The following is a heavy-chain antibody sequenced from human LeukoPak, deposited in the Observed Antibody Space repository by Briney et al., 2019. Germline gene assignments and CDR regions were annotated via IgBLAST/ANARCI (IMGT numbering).Heavy chain of an antibody. CDR3: AKEGDRGFVVADYFDY. CDR2: ISGSSGAT. J-gene: IGHJ4*02. D-gene: IGHD2-15*01. Sequence: GGSLRLSCAAFGFTFSSYSMAWVRQAPGKGLEWVSIISGSSGATFYADSVKGRFTISRDNSKNTLSLEMSSLRAEDTAVYYCAKEGDRGFVVADYFDYWGQGTLVTVSS. V-gene: IGHV3-23*01. CDR1: GFTFSSYS.